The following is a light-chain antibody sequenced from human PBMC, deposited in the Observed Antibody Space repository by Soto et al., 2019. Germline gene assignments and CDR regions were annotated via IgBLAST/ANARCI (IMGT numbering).Light chain of an antibody. CDR3: QQYHAWPPGT. J-gene: IGKJ4*01. CDR2: GAS. V-gene: IGKV3-15*01. CDR1: QSVETF. Sequence: EIVMTQSPATLSVSPGERATVSCRASQSVETFLAWFQHKAGQAPRLLIFGASTRAAGVPARFSGGGSGTEFTLTIDSLRSEDFAVYFCQQYHAWPPGTFGGGTKVDIK.